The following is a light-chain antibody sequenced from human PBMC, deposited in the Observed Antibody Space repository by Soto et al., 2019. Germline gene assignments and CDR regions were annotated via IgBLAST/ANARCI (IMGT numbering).Light chain of an antibody. J-gene: IGKJ3*01. Sequence: EIGMTQSPGTLSVSPGDTVTLACRASQSININLAWYQQKPGQAPRLLIYGASTRATGLPARFSGSGSDTEITLIISSLQSEDSAVYYCQQYNNWSPLTFGPGTKVDIK. V-gene: IGKV3-15*01. CDR1: QSININ. CDR2: GAS. CDR3: QQYNNWSPLT.